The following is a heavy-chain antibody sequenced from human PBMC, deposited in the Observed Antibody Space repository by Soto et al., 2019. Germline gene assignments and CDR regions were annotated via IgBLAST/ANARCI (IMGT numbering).Heavy chain of an antibody. Sequence: QVQLQESGPGLVKPSQTLSLTCTVSGGSISSGGYYWSWIRQHPVNGLVWIGYIYYSGSTYYNPSLKSRVTISVDTYKNQFSLKLSSVTAADTAVYYCARVKMTIYYYYGMDVWGQGTTVTVS. CDR2: IYYSGST. CDR3: ARVKMTIYYYYGMDV. CDR1: GGSISSGGYY. V-gene: IGHV4-31*03. J-gene: IGHJ6*02.